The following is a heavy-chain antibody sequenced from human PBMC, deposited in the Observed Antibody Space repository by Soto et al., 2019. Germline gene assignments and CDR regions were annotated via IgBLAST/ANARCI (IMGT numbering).Heavy chain of an antibody. Sequence: GGSLRLSCTASGFTFSSNYMSWVRQAPGKGLEWVSVIYSGGSTYYADSVKGRFTISRDNSKNTLYLQLDSLRAEDTAVYYCARGKYSSSWDYYFDYWGQGTLVTVSS. V-gene: IGHV3-66*01. CDR3: ARGKYSSSWDYYFDY. D-gene: IGHD6-13*01. CDR1: GFTFSSNY. CDR2: IYSGGST. J-gene: IGHJ4*02.